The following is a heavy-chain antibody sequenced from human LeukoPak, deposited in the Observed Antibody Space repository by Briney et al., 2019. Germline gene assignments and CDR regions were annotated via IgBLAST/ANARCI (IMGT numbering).Heavy chain of an antibody. Sequence: GGSLRLSCAASGFTVSSNYMSWVRQAPGKGLEWVSVIYSGGSTYYADSVKGRFTISRDNSKNTLYLQMNSLRAEDTAVYYCARDRRSSGWGYFDYWGQGTLVTVSS. CDR3: ARDRRSSGWGYFDY. CDR1: GFTVSSNY. J-gene: IGHJ4*02. CDR2: IYSGGST. V-gene: IGHV3-53*01. D-gene: IGHD6-19*01.